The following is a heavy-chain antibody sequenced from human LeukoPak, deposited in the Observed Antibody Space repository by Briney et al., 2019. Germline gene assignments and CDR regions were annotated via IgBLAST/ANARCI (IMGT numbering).Heavy chain of an antibody. CDR3: ARVLKGYGDYVFDY. J-gene: IGHJ4*02. CDR1: GGSISSSSYY. CDR2: IYYSGST. Sequence: SETLSLTCTVSGGSISSSSYYWGWIRQPPGKGLEWIGYIYYSGSTNYNPSLKSRVTISVDTSKNQFSLKLSSVTAADTAVYYCARVLKGYGDYVFDYWGQGTLVTVSS. V-gene: IGHV4-61*05. D-gene: IGHD4-17*01.